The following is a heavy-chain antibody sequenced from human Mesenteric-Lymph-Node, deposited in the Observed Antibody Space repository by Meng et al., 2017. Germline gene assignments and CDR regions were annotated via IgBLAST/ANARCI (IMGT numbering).Heavy chain of an antibody. J-gene: IGHJ5*02. CDR1: GFSLSNARMG. V-gene: IGHV2-26*01. Sequence: SGPTLVKPTETLTLTCTVSGFSLSNARMGVSWIRQPPGKALEWLAHIFSNDEKSYSTSLKSRLTISKDTSKSQVVLTMTNMDPVDTATYYCARFTAGYYYDSSGYFWFDPWGQGTLVTVSS. D-gene: IGHD3-22*01. CDR3: ARFTAGYYYDSSGYFWFDP. CDR2: IFSNDEK.